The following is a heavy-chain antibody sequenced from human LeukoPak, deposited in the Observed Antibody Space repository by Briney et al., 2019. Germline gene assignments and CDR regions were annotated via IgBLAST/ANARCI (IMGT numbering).Heavy chain of an antibody. CDR3: ARLRELGTFDY. D-gene: IGHD1-26*01. CDR2: IYYSGST. J-gene: IGHJ4*02. V-gene: IGHV4-39*01. CDR1: GGSISSSSYH. Sequence: PSETLSLTCTVSGGSISSSSYHWGWIRQPPGKGLEWIGSIYYSGSTYYNPSLKSRVTISVDTSKNQFSLKLSSVTAADTAVYYCARLRELGTFDYWGQGTLVTVSS.